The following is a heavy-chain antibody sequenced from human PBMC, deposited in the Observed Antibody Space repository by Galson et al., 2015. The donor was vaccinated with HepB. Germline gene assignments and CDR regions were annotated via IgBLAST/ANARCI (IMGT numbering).Heavy chain of an antibody. CDR1: RFTFSSYA. CDR2: ISYDATNK. V-gene: IGHV3-30*14. Sequence: SLRLSCAASRFTFSSYAMHWVRQAPGRGLEWVSLISYDATNKYYADSVKGRFTISRDNSKSTLYLQMNSLRAEDTAVYYCARDLKRGSNDYWGQGTLVTVSS. CDR3: ARDLKRGSNDY. D-gene: IGHD3-10*01. J-gene: IGHJ4*02.